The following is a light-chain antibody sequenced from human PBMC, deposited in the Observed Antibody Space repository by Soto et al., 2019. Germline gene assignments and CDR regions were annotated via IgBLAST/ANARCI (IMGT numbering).Light chain of an antibody. CDR1: QGISSY. Sequence: DMHLTQSPSFLSASVGDRVTITCRASQGISSYLAWYQQKPGKAPKLLIYAASTLHPGVPSRFSGSGSGTDFTLTISSLQPEDVATYYCQKYNSAPLTFGPGTRLEIK. CDR3: QKYNSAPLT. J-gene: IGKJ5*01. CDR2: AAS. V-gene: IGKV1-27*01.